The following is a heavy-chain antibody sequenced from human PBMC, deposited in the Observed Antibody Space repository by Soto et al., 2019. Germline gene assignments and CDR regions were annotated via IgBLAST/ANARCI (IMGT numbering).Heavy chain of an antibody. Sequence: SETLSLTCTVSGGSISSYYWSWIWQPPGKGLEWIGYIYYSGSTNYNPSLKSRVTISVDTSKNQFSLKLSSVTAADTAVYYCARAGSWIRDAFDIWGQGTMVT. J-gene: IGHJ3*02. CDR3: ARAGSWIRDAFDI. CDR2: IYYSGST. CDR1: GGSISSYY. D-gene: IGHD3-10*01. V-gene: IGHV4-59*01.